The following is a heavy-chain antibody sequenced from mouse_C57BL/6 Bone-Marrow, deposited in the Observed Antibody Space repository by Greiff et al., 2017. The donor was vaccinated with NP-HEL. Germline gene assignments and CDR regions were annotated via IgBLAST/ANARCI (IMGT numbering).Heavy chain of an antibody. V-gene: IGHV1-81*01. CDR3: AKGCYGNYGYAMDY. CDR2: IYPRSGNT. CDR1: GYTFTSYG. J-gene: IGHJ4*01. Sequence: QVQLKQSGAELARPGASVKLSCKASGYTFTSYGISWVKQRTGQGLEWIGEIYPRSGNTYYNEKFKGKATLTADKSSSTAYMELRSLTSEDSAVYFCAKGCYGNYGYAMDYWGQGTSVTVSS. D-gene: IGHD2-1*01.